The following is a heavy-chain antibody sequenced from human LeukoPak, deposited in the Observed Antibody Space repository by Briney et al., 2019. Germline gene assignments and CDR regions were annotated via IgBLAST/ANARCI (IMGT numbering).Heavy chain of an antibody. CDR2: ISSSSTYI. Sequence: GGSLRLSCAASGFTFSSYSMNWVRQAPGKGLECVSSISSSSTYIYYADSVRGRFTISRDNAKNSLYLQMNSLRAEDTAVYYCASRYYDSSGYSYFDYWGQGTLVTVSS. CDR1: GFTFSSYS. D-gene: IGHD3-22*01. CDR3: ASRYYDSSGYSYFDY. J-gene: IGHJ4*02. V-gene: IGHV3-21*01.